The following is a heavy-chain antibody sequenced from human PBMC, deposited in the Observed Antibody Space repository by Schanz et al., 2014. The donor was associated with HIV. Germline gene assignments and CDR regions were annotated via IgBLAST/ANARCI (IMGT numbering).Heavy chain of an antibody. CDR1: GYTFSDYY. CDR2: INPNSGGA. V-gene: IGHV1-2*02. Sequence: QVQLVQSGAEVKKPGASVKVSCKASGYTFSDYYIHWVRQAPGQGLEWMGWINPNSGGADSAQKFQGRVTMTRDTSISTAYLELSRLRSDDTAVYYCARAPYTSGWYGVDYWGQGTLVTVSS. CDR3: ARAPYTSGWYGVDY. J-gene: IGHJ4*02. D-gene: IGHD6-19*01.